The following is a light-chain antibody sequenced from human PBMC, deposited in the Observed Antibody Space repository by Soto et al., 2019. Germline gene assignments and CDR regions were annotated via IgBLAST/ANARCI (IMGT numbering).Light chain of an antibody. CDR1: QSISIW. CDR2: DAS. J-gene: IGKJ1*01. V-gene: IGKV1-5*01. Sequence: DIQMTQSPSTLSASVGDRVTITCRASQSISIWLAWYQQKPGKAPNLLIYDASTLQSGVPSRFSGRVSGTKFTLTISSLQPDDFATYYCQQYNTYWTFGQGTKVDIK. CDR3: QQYNTYWT.